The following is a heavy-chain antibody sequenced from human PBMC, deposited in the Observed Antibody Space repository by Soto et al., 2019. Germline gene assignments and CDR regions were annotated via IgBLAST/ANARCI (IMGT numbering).Heavy chain of an antibody. Sequence: ASVKVSCKASGGTFSSYTISWVRQAPGQGLEWMGRIIPILGIANYAQKFQGRVTITADKSTSTAYMELSSLRSEDTAVYYCASDYGDYVGASYYYYYMDVWGKGTTVTVSS. D-gene: IGHD4-17*01. CDR2: IIPILGIA. V-gene: IGHV1-69*02. CDR3: ASDYGDYVGASYYYYYMDV. J-gene: IGHJ6*03. CDR1: GGTFSSYT.